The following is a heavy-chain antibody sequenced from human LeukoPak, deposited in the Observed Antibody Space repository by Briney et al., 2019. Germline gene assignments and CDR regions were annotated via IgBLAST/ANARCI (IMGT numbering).Heavy chain of an antibody. CDR3: ARDQPTIRFTYFYY. J-gene: IGHJ4*02. V-gene: IGHV1-69*06. CDR2: IIPIFGTA. CDR1: GGTFRSYA. D-gene: IGHD5-24*01. Sequence: GASVKVSCKHSGGTFRSYAINWVRPAPGQGLEWMGRIIPIFGTANYAQKFQGRVTITADKSTSTAYMELSSLRSEDTAVYYCARDQPTIRFTYFYYRGQGTLVTVSS.